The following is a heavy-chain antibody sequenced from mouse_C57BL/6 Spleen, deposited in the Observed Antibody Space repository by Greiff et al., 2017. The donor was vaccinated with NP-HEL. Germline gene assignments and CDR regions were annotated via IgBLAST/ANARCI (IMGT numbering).Heavy chain of an antibody. D-gene: IGHD2-2*01. CDR3: ARAPYGYDAWFAY. V-gene: IGHV3-6*01. Sequence: VQLQQSGPGLVKPSQSLSLTCSVTGYSITSGYYWNWIRQFPGNKLEWMGYISYDGSNNYNPSLKNRISITRDTSKNQFFLKLNSVTTEDTATYYCARAPYGYDAWFAYWGQGTLVTVSA. J-gene: IGHJ3*01. CDR2: ISYDGSN. CDR1: GYSITSGYY.